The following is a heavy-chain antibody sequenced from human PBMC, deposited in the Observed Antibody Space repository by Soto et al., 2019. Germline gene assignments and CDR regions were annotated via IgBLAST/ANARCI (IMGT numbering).Heavy chain of an antibody. CDR1: GGSFSGYY. Sequence: QVQLQQWGAGLLKPSETLSLTCAVYGGSFSGYYWSWIRQPPGKGLEWIGEINHSGSTNYNPSLKSRVTISVDTSKNQFSLKLSSVTAADTAVYYCARKYVAGYDYWGQGTLVTVSS. V-gene: IGHV4-34*01. D-gene: IGHD6-19*01. CDR3: ARKYVAGYDY. CDR2: INHSGST. J-gene: IGHJ4*02.